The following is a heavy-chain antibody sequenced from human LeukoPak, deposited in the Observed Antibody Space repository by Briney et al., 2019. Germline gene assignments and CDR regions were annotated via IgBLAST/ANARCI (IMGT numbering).Heavy chain of an antibody. V-gene: IGHV4-59*01. Sequence: SETLSLTCTVSGGSISSYYWSWIRQPPGKGLEWIGYIYYSGGTNYNPSLKSRVTISVDTSKNQFSLKLSSVTAADTAVYYCARVGADNWFDPWGQGTLVTVSS. CDR2: IYYSGGT. CDR3: ARVGADNWFDP. D-gene: IGHD6-13*01. CDR1: GGSISSYY. J-gene: IGHJ5*02.